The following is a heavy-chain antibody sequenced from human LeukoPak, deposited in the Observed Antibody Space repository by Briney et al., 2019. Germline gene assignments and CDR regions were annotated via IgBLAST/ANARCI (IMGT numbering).Heavy chain of an antibody. D-gene: IGHD5-18*01. CDR2: IKQDGSEK. Sequence: GGSLRLSRAASGFTFSSYWMSWVRQAPGKGLEWVANIKQDGSEKYYVDSVKGRFTISRDNAKNSLYLQMNSLRAEDTAVYYCARRRGYSYGYIDYWGQGTLVTVSS. CDR3: ARRRGYSYGYIDY. J-gene: IGHJ4*02. V-gene: IGHV3-7*01. CDR1: GFTFSSYW.